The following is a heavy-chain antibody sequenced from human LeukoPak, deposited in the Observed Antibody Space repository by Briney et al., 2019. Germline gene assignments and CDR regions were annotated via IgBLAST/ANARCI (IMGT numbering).Heavy chain of an antibody. J-gene: IGHJ5*02. CDR1: GGSISSFY. D-gene: IGHD6-13*01. Sequence: SETLSLTCTVSGGSISSFYWSWIRQPPGKGLEWIGYIYYKGNTNYSPSLTSRVTISLDTSKNQFSLKLSSLTAADTAVYYCARKISAAGSRWFDPWGQGTLVTVSS. CDR3: ARKISAAGSRWFDP. CDR2: IYYKGNT. V-gene: IGHV4-59*01.